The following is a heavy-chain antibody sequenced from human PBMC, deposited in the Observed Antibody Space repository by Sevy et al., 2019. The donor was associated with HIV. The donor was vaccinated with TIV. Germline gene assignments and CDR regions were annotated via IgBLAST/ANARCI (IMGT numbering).Heavy chain of an antibody. CDR2: ISDSGGTT. D-gene: IGHD3-3*01. CDR3: AKGDWSGAGSYKWVDP. J-gene: IGHJ5*02. Sequence: GGSLRLSCEASGFTFSSYGMTWVRQAPEKGLEWVSSISDSGGTTYYADSVKGRFTISRDNSKNTLYLQVNSMRAEDTATYYCAKGDWSGAGSYKWVDPWGQGTLLTVSS. V-gene: IGHV3-23*01. CDR1: GFTFSSYG.